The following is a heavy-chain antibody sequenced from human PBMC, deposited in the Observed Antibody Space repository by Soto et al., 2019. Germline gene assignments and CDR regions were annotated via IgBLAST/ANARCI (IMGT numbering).Heavy chain of an antibody. CDR2: IYWDDDK. CDR1: GFSLSTSGVG. J-gene: IGHJ4*02. V-gene: IGHV2-5*02. D-gene: IGHD5-18*01. CDR3: AHLPWKQLWPRAPVVY. Sequence: QITLKESGPTLVKPTQTLTLTCTFSGFSLSTSGVGVGWIRQPPGKALEWLGIIYWDDDKRYRPSLKSRLTITKDTTKNQLVLTMTNMDPGDTATYYCAHLPWKQLWPRAPVVYWGQGTPVTVSS.